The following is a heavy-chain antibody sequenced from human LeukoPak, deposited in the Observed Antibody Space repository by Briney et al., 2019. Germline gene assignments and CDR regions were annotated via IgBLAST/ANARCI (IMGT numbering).Heavy chain of an antibody. V-gene: IGHV3-66*01. CDR1: GFTVSSNY. CDR2: IYSGGST. Sequence: TGGSLRLSCAASGFTVSSNYMNWVRQAPGKGLEWVSVIYSGGSTYYADSVKGRFTISRDNSKNTLYLQMNSLRAEDTAVYYCAKEHSGSYQWDYWGQGTLVTVSS. CDR3: AKEHSGSYQWDY. J-gene: IGHJ4*02. D-gene: IGHD1-26*01.